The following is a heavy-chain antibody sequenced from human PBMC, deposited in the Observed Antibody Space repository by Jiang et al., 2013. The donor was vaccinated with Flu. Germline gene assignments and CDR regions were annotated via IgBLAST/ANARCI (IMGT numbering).Heavy chain of an antibody. J-gene: IGHJ4*01. CDR2: IIPVIGVT. CDR3: ARATCGGDCYSGGLAYFYFDY. Sequence: GAEVKKPGSSVKVSCKASGGTFHSYTINWVRQAPGQGPEWVGRIIPVIGVTSYAQEFQGRVTITADKSTSTVYMEMSSLRSDDTAVYFCARATCGGDCYSGGLAYFYFDYWARNPGHRLL. D-gene: IGHD2-21*02. V-gene: IGHV1-69*02. CDR1: GGTFHSYT.